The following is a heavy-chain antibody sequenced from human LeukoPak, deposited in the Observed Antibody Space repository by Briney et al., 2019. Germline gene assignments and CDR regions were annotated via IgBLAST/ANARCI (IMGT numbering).Heavy chain of an antibody. CDR2: NK. D-gene: IGHD6-19*01. Sequence: NKYYADSVKGRFTISRDNSKNTLYLQMNSLRAEDTAVYYCAKAYSSGWYAFGYWGQGTLVTVSS. J-gene: IGHJ4*02. V-gene: IGHV3-30*02. CDR3: AKAYSSGWYAFGY.